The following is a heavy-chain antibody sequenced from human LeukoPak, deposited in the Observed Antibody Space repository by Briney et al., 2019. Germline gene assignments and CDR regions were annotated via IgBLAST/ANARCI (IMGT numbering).Heavy chain of an antibody. D-gene: IGHD5-24*01. CDR2: IKQDGTKK. J-gene: IGHJ4*02. Sequence: GGSLRLSCVASGFTFSGYWMAWVRQAPGKGLEWVADIKQDGTKKFYVDSVKGRFTISRDNAKNSLYLQMNSLTAEDTAVYYCAKDRGWLQFDYWSQGTLVSVS. V-gene: IGHV3-7*03. CDR3: AKDRGWLQFDY. CDR1: GFTFSGYW.